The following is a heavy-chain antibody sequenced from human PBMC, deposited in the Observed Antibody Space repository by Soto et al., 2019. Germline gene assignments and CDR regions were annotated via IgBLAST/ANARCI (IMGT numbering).Heavy chain of an antibody. CDR3: ARRRSLAPAAPFDQ. D-gene: IGHD2-2*01. J-gene: IGHJ4*02. CDR1: GDSFNISG. V-gene: IGHV1-18*01. Sequence: VNVGCESSGDSFNISGIAILRNALGQGIEWMGGISAHKRDTKYEGKFEGRVTMTTDGSTNTAQMELRSLRPADTAVYYCARRRSLAPAAPFDQCGQGTLVTVSS. CDR2: ISAHKRDT.